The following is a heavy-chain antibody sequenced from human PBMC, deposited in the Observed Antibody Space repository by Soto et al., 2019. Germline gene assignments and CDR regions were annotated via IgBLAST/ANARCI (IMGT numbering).Heavy chain of an antibody. D-gene: IGHD2-15*01. V-gene: IGHV4-39*01. J-gene: IGHJ5*02. CDR3: ARHGLGYCSGGSCRRWFDP. CDR1: GGSISSSSYY. Sequence: LSLTCTVSGGSISSSSYYWGWIRQPPGKGLEWIGSIYYSGSTYYNPSLKSRVTISVDTSKNQFSLKLSSVTAADTAVYYCARHGLGYCSGGSCRRWFDPWGQGTLVTVSS. CDR2: IYYSGST.